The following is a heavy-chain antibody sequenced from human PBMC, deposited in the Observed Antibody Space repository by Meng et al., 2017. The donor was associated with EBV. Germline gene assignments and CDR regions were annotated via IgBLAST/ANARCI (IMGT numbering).Heavy chain of an antibody. D-gene: IGHD1-1*01. CDR2: INTYSGKA. J-gene: IGHJ4*02. CDR1: GYTFRNYA. CDR3: ARGVEENGSHYPFDS. Sequence: QVKLVQSGSQWKRPGVSVKVSCKAAGYTFRNYAINWMRQVPGQGLEWMGWINTYSGKATFAQGFTGRFVFSLDTPVTTAHLQISGLKTEDSAVYYCARGVEENGSHYPFDSWGQGTLVTVSS. V-gene: IGHV7-4-1*02.